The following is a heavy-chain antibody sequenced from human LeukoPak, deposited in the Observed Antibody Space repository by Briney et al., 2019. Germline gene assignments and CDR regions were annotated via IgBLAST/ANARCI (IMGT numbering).Heavy chain of an antibody. Sequence: SETLSLTCTVSGGSISSYYWSWIRQPPGKGLEWIGYIYYSGSTNYNPSLKSRVTISVDTSKNQFSLKLSSVTAADTAVYYCARRLLLHYWFDPWGQGTLVTVSS. V-gene: IGHV4-59*01. J-gene: IGHJ5*02. CDR2: IYYSGST. CDR1: GGSISSYY. CDR3: ARRLLLHYWFDP. D-gene: IGHD3-22*01.